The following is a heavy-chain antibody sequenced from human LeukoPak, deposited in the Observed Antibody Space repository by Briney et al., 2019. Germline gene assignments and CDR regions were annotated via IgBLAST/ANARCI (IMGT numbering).Heavy chain of an antibody. Sequence: SVKVSCKASGGTFSSYAISWVRQAPGQGLEWMGGIIPIFGTANYAQKFQGRVTITADKSTSTAYMELSSLRSEDTEVYYCARGTPMYSSSSDPSYYYYYMDVWGKGTTVTVSS. CDR1: GGTFSSYA. V-gene: IGHV1-69*06. D-gene: IGHD6-6*01. CDR2: IIPIFGTA. J-gene: IGHJ6*03. CDR3: ARGTPMYSSSSDPSYYYYYMDV.